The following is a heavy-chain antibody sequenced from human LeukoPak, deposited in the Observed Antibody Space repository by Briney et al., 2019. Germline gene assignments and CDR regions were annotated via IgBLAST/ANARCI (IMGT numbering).Heavy chain of an antibody. D-gene: IGHD6-19*01. CDR3: AKPYPQYSSGWYHHYFDY. CDR1: GFTFRSYA. CDR2: ISGSGGST. J-gene: IGHJ4*02. V-gene: IGHV3-23*01. Sequence: HSGGSLRLSCAASGFTFRSYAMSWVRQAPGKGLEWVSAISGSGGSTYYADSVKGRFTISRDNSKNTLYLQMNSLRAEDTAVYYCAKPYPQYSSGWYHHYFDYWGQGTLVTVSS.